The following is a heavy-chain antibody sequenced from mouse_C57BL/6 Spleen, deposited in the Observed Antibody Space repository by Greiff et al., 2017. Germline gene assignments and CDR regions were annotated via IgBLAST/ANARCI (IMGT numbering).Heavy chain of an antibody. CDR3: ARCDDYGYAMDY. Sequence: QVQLQQPGAELVMPGASVKLSCKASGYTFTSYWMHWVKQRPGQGLEWIGEIDPSDSYTNYNQKFKGKSTFTVDKSSSTAYMQLSSLTSEDSAVYYCARCDDYGYAMDYWGQGTSVTVSS. D-gene: IGHD2-4*01. J-gene: IGHJ4*01. V-gene: IGHV1-69*01. CDR1: GYTFTSYW. CDR2: IDPSDSYT.